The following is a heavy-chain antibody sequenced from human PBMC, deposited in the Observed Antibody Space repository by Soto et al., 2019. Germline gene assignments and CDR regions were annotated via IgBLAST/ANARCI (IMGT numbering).Heavy chain of an antibody. CDR1: GDMFDTYT. CDR3: ARSGYCSSTSCPRSVSYYYYGMDV. J-gene: IGHJ6*02. D-gene: IGHD2-2*01. V-gene: IGHV1-69*13. Sequence: ASVKVSCKASGDMFDTYTITWMRQAPGRGLEWVGGIIPRSAKSNYAQKFEGRVTITADESTSTAYMELSSLRSDDTAVYYCARSGYCSSTSCPRSVSYYYYGMDVWGQGTTVTVSS. CDR2: IIPRSAKS.